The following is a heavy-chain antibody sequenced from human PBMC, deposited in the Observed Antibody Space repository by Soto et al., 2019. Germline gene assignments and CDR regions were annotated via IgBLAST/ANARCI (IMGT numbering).Heavy chain of an antibody. CDR3: ARDLGDHYDILTGYYKDYYGMDV. CDR1: GGYVRSGSYY. CDR2: IYYSGST. Sequence: SETQSLTCTVSGGYVRSGSYYWSWIRQPPGKGLEWIGYIYYSGSTNYNPSLKSRVTISVDTSKNQFSLKLSSVTAADTAVYYCARDLGDHYDILTGYYKDYYGMDVWGQGTTVTVSS. D-gene: IGHD3-9*01. V-gene: IGHV4-61*01. J-gene: IGHJ6*02.